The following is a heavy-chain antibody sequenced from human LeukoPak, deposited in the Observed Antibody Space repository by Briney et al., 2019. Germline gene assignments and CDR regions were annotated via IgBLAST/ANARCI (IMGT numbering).Heavy chain of an antibody. D-gene: IGHD3-10*01. J-gene: IGHJ4*02. Sequence: GGSLRLSCAASGFTFSSYAMSWVRQAPGKGLEWVSGISGSGDSTYYADSVKGRFTISRDNSKNTLYLQMNSLRADDTAVYYCAKVNRIPMVRGAQPPFDYWGQGTLVTVSP. CDR1: GFTFSSYA. CDR3: AKVNRIPMVRGAQPPFDY. V-gene: IGHV3-23*01. CDR2: ISGSGDST.